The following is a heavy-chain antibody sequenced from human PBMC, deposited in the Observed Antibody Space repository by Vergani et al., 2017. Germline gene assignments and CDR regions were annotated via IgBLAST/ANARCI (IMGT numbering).Heavy chain of an antibody. CDR3: ARHIDYDFWSGYRERDV. Sequence: QVQLQESGPGLVKPSETLSLTCTVSGGSISSSSYYWGWIRQPPGKGLEWIGSIYYSGSTYYNPSLKSRVTISVDTSKNQFSLKLSSVTAADTAVYYCARHIDYDFWSGYRERDVWGKGTTVTVSS. CDR1: GGSISSSSYY. CDR2: IYYSGST. D-gene: IGHD3-3*01. J-gene: IGHJ6*04. V-gene: IGHV4-39*01.